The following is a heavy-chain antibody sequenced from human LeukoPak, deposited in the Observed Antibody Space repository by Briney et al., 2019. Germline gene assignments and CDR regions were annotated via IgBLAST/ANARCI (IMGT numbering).Heavy chain of an antibody. D-gene: IGHD2-15*01. CDR2: IKQDGSEK. Sequence: GGSLRLSCAASGFTFSTYWVNWVRQAPGKGLEWVANIKQDGSEKYYVDSVKGRFTLSRDSAKNSLYLQMSSLRAEDTAVYYCARAGWSNWYFDLWGRGTLVPVSS. CDR3: ARAGWSNWYFDL. J-gene: IGHJ2*01. V-gene: IGHV3-7*03. CDR1: GFTFSTYW.